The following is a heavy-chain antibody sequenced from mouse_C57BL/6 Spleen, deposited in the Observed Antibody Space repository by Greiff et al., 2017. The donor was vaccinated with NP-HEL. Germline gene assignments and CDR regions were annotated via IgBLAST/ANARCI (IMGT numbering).Heavy chain of an antibody. V-gene: IGHV1-22*01. CDR2: INPNNGGT. CDR3: ARWGNYFYYAMDY. D-gene: IGHD2-1*01. CDR1: GYTFTDYN. J-gene: IGHJ4*01. Sequence: EVKLQQSGPELVKPGASVKMSCKASGYTFTDYNMHWVKQSHGKSLEWIGYINPNNGGTSYNQKFKGKATLTVNKSSSTAYMELRSLTSEDSAVYYCARWGNYFYYAMDYWGQGTSVTVSS.